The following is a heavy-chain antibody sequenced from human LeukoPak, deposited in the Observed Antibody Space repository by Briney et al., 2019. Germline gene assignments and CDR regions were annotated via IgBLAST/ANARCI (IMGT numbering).Heavy chain of an antibody. Sequence: GGSLRLSCAASGFTFSSYGMHWVRQAPGKGLEWVAVISYDGSNKYYADSVKGRLTISRDNSKNTPYLQMNSLRAEDTAVYYCAKDAVAVAGRDFQHWGQGTLVTVSS. CDR1: GFTFSSYG. J-gene: IGHJ1*01. D-gene: IGHD6-19*01. CDR2: ISYDGSNK. CDR3: AKDAVAVAGRDFQH. V-gene: IGHV3-30*18.